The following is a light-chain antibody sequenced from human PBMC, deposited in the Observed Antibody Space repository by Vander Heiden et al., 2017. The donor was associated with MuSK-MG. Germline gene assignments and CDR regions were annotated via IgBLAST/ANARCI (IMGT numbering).Light chain of an antibody. J-gene: IGLJ2*01. CDR1: NIGSRS. V-gene: IGLV3-21*04. Sequence: SYVLTQTPSVSEATGKTARITCEGNNIGSRSVHWYQQKPGQAPVMVIYYDNERPSGIPERVSGSKSGNTATLTISRVEADDEADYYCQVWDSSSDDVVFGGGTKLTVL. CDR3: QVWDSSSDDVV. CDR2: YDN.